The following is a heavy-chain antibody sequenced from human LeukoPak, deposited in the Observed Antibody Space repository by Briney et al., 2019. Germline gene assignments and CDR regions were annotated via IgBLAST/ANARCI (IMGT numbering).Heavy chain of an antibody. V-gene: IGHV1-2*02. CDR1: GYTFTGYY. J-gene: IGHJ5*02. D-gene: IGHD3-16*02. CDR3: ARARPYDYVWGTYHYSFDH. CDR2: ISPHSGGT. Sequence: GASVKVSCKASGYTFTGYYMHWVRQAPGQGLEWMGWISPHSGGTISAQKFHGRVTMTRDTSINTAYMELSRLRSDDTAVYYCARARPYDYVWGTYHYSFDHWGQGTLVTVSS.